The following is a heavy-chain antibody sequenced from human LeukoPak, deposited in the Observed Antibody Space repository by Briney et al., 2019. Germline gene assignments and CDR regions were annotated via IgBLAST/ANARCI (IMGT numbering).Heavy chain of an antibody. V-gene: IGHV3-11*01. CDR1: GFTFSDYY. Sequence: GGSLRLSCAASGFTFSDYYMSWIRQAPGKGLEWVSYISSSGSTIYYADSVKGRFTISRDNAKNSLYLQTNSLRAEDTAVYYCAPSRWYSSGWTDYWGQGTLVTVSS. CDR3: APSRWYSSGWTDY. CDR2: ISSSGSTI. J-gene: IGHJ4*02. D-gene: IGHD6-19*01.